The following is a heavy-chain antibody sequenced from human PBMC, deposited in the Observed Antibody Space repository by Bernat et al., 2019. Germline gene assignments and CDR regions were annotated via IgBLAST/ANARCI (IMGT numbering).Heavy chain of an antibody. D-gene: IGHD2-2*02. Sequence: QVQLQQWGAGLLKPSETLSLTCAVYGGSFSGYYWSWIRQPPGKGLEWIGELNHSGSTNYNPSLKSRVTISVDTSKNQFSLKLSSVTAADTAVYYCARGHRGGYCSSTSCYTRYNWFDPWGQGTLVTVSS. CDR1: GGSFSGYY. J-gene: IGHJ5*02. V-gene: IGHV4-34*01. CDR3: ARGHRGGYCSSTSCYTRYNWFDP. CDR2: LNHSGST.